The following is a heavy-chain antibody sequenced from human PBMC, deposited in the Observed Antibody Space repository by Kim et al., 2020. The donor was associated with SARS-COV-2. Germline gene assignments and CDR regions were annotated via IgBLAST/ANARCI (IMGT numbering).Heavy chain of an antibody. D-gene: IGHD3-10*01. J-gene: IGHJ4*02. CDR3: ARGDWHASGSYAGY. Sequence: GGSLRLSCETSGFTFGGYAMHWVRQAPGKGLEWVSGINCNNNWRYYADSVKGRFTISRDNAKNSLYLQMNSLRPEDTAVYYCARGDWHASGSYAGYWGQG. V-gene: IGHV3-9*01. CDR2: INCNNNWR. CDR1: GFTFGGYA.